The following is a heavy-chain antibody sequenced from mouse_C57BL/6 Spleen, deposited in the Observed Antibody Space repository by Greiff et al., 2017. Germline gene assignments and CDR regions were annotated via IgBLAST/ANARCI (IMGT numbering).Heavy chain of an antibody. CDR2: IYPGDGDT. V-gene: IGHV1-82*01. J-gene: IGHJ4*01. CDR1: GYAFSSSW. Sequence: QVQLKQSGPELVKPGASVKISCKASGYAFSSSWMNWVKQRPGKGLEWIGRIYPGDGDTNYNGKFKGKATLTADKSSSTAYMQLSSLTSEDSAVYFCAPSTMVTRYAMDYWGQGTSVTVSS. CDR3: APSTMVTRYAMDY. D-gene: IGHD2-2*01.